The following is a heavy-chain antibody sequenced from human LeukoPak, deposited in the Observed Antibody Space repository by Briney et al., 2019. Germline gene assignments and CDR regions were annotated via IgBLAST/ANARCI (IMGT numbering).Heavy chain of an antibody. CDR3: ARDAPFGY. CDR1: GFTFSGYS. CDR2: IGGTGSTI. Sequence: GGSLRLSCAASGFTFSGYSMSWVHQAPGKGLEWVSYIGGTGSTIYYADSVKGRFTISRDNAKNSLYLQMNSLRAEDTAVYYCARDAPFGYWGQGTLVTVSS. D-gene: IGHD3-10*01. J-gene: IGHJ4*02. V-gene: IGHV3-48*04.